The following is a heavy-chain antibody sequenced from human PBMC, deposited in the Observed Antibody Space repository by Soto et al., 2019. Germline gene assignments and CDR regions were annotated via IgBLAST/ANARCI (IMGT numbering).Heavy chain of an antibody. J-gene: IGHJ6*02. V-gene: IGHV3-23*01. D-gene: IGHD3-10*01. CDR2: ISVSGDNT. CDR1: GFTFSRYA. Sequence: GGSLRLSCAASGFTFSRYAMNWVRQAPGRGLQWISGISVSGDNTSYVESVRGRFTVYRDNSKNTLYLQMNNLRAEDTALYYCAKDGRMRTKVWFPAGYGMDVWGQGTTVTVSS. CDR3: AKDGRMRTKVWFPAGYGMDV.